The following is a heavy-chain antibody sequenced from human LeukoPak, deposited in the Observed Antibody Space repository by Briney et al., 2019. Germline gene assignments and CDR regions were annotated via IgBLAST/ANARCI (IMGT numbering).Heavy chain of an antibody. V-gene: IGHV1-46*01. CDR1: GYTFTSYY. D-gene: IGHD1-26*01. CDR2: INPSGGST. Sequence: GASVKVSCKASGYTFTSYYIHWVRQAPGQGLEWMGIINPSGGSTSYAQKFQGRVTMTRDMSTSTVYMELSSLRSEDTAVYYCARAWRVGATPLGYWGQGTLVTVSS. CDR3: ARAWRVGATPLGY. J-gene: IGHJ4*02.